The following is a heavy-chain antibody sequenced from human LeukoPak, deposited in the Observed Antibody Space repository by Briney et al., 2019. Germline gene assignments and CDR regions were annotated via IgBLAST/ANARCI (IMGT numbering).Heavy chain of an antibody. CDR3: ARGRPMAGRSVSRYYYYYYMDV. V-gene: IGHV4-34*01. CDR1: GESLSSNY. Sequence: SETLSLTCAVYGESLSSNYWSWIRQPRGKGLEWIGEINHRGIPNYNPSLKSRLTISGDTSKNLFSLNLTSVTATDTAVYFCARGRPMAGRSVSRYYYYYYMDVWGNGTTVTVSS. CDR2: INHRGIP. D-gene: IGHD2-2*01. J-gene: IGHJ6*03.